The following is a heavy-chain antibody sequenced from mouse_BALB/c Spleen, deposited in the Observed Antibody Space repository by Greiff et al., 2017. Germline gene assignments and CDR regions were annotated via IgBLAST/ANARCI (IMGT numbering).Heavy chain of an antibody. Sequence: QVQLQQPGAELVKPGASVKLSCKASGYTFTSYWMHWVKQRPGQGLEWIGEINPSNGRTNYNEKFKSKATLTVDKSSSTAYMQLSSLTSEDSAVYYCASIYYGNYDAMDYWGQGTSVTVSS. CDR1: GYTFTSYW. J-gene: IGHJ4*01. CDR2: INPSNGRT. V-gene: IGHV1S81*02. D-gene: IGHD2-1*01. CDR3: ASIYYGNYDAMDY.